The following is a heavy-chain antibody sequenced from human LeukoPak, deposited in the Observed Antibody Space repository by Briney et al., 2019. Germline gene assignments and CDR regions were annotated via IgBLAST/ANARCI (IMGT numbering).Heavy chain of an antibody. D-gene: IGHD3-10*01. CDR3: AVEGSGSYEFDY. Sequence: PSETLSLTCTVSGGSISSGDYYWSWVRQPPGKGLEWIGYIYYSGSTYYNPSLKSRVTISVDTSKNQFSLKLSSVTAAGTAVYYCAVEGSGSYEFDYWGQGTLVTVSS. J-gene: IGHJ4*02. V-gene: IGHV4-30-4*08. CDR1: GGSISSGDYY. CDR2: IYYSGST.